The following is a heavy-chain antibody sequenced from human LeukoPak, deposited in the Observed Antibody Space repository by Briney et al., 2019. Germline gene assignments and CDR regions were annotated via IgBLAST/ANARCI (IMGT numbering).Heavy chain of an antibody. D-gene: IGHD1-1*01. CDR2: INHSGST. V-gene: IGHV4-34*01. CDR3: ARGPHPGNNYYYYMDV. Sequence: SETLSLTSAVYGGSFSGYYWSWIRQPPGKGLEWIGEINHSGSTNYNPSLKSRVTISVDTSKKQFSLKLRSVTAADTAVYYCARGPHPGNNYYYYMDVWGKGTTVTVSS. J-gene: IGHJ6*03. CDR1: GGSFSGYY.